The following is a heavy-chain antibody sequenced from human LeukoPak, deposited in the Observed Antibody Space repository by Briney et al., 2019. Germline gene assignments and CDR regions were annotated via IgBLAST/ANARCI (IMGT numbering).Heavy chain of an antibody. D-gene: IGHD6-13*01. CDR1: GGSISSYY. CDR3: ARAVIAAAGRRDNWFDP. Sequence: SETLSLTCTVSGGSISSYYWSWIRQHPGKGLEWIGYIYYSGSTYYNPSLKSRVTISVDTSKNQFSLKLSSVTAADTAVYYCARAVIAAAGRRDNWFDPWGQGTLVTVSS. J-gene: IGHJ5*02. V-gene: IGHV4-59*06. CDR2: IYYSGST.